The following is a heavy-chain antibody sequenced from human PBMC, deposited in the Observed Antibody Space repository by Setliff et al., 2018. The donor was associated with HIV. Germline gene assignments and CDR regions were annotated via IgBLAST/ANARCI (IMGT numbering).Heavy chain of an antibody. CDR3: VRGSGYYYFDN. Sequence: PWGSLRLSCAASGLIFSSYEMNWVRQAPGKGLEWVSYISSSSSYTNYADSVKGRFTISRDNAKNMLYLQMNSLSADDTAVYYCVRGSGYYYFDNWGQGALVTVSS. CDR2: ISSSSSYT. D-gene: IGHD3-22*01. J-gene: IGHJ4*02. V-gene: IGHV3-21*05. CDR1: GLIFSSYE.